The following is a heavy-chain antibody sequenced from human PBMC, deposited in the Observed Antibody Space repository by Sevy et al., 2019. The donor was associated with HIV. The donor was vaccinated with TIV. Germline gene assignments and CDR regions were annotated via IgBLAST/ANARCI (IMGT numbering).Heavy chain of an antibody. J-gene: IGHJ4*02. CDR2: ISSSGSTI. V-gene: IGHV3-48*03. CDR3: ARSTVTTGGGY. Sequence: GSLRLSCAASGFTFSSYEMNWVRQAPGKGLEWVSYISSSGSTIYYADSVKGRFTISRDNAKNSLYLQMNSLRAEDTAVYYCARSTVTTGGGYWGQGTLVTVSS. D-gene: IGHD4-17*01. CDR1: GFTFSSYE.